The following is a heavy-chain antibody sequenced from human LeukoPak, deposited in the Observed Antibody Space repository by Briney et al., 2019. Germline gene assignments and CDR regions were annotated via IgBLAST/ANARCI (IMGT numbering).Heavy chain of an antibody. D-gene: IGHD3-22*01. CDR3: ARVYDSSGFEYFQH. V-gene: IGHV1-69*13. CDR2: IIPIFGTA. J-gene: IGHJ1*01. CDR1: GYTFTSYA. Sequence: EASVKVSCKASGYTFTSYAISWVRQAPGQGLEWMGGIIPIFGTANYAQKFQGRVTITADESTSTAYMELSSLRSEDTAVYYCARVYDSSGFEYFQHWGQGTLVTVSS.